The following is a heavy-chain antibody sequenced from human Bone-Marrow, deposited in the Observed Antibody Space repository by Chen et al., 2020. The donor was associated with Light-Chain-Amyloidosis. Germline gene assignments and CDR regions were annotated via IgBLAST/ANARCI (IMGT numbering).Heavy chain of an antibody. CDR2: IHHDGRI. CDR3: AKEVKWGWDWS. Sequence: QVQLQESGPALVKPSETLSLTCAVSGSSISSDYFWAWIRQSPGKGLEWIGNIHHDGRIYYSPSLNSRVIMSVDTAKNQFSLKLTSVTAADTAVYYCAKEVKWGWDWSWGQGTLVTVSS. J-gene: IGHJ4*02. CDR1: GSSISSDYF. V-gene: IGHV4-38-2*02. D-gene: IGHD7-27*01.